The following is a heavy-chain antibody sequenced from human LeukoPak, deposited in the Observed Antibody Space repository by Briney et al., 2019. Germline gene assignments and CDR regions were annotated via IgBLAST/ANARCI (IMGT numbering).Heavy chain of an antibody. V-gene: IGHV1-2*02. J-gene: IGHJ6*03. Sequence: ASVKVSCKVSGYTLTELSMHWVRQAPGQGLEWMGWINPSSGGTNYAQNFQGRVTMTRDTSISTAYMELSRLSSDDTAVYSCARGVTARGFYYYMDIWGSGTTVTISS. CDR1: GYTLTELS. D-gene: IGHD2-21*02. CDR2: INPSSGGT. CDR3: ARGVTARGFYYYMDI.